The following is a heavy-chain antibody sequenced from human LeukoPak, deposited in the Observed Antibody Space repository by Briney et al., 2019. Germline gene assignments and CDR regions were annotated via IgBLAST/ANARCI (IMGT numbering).Heavy chain of an antibody. CDR3: AIPVLTGTRDYFDY. CDR1: GYTFTDYY. CDR2: INPNSGGT. V-gene: IGHV1-2*02. Sequence: GASVTVTFKSSGYTFTDYYMHWVRQAPGQGLEWMGWINPNSGGTNYAQKFQGRVTMTRDTSISTAYMELSRLRSDDTAVYYCAIPVLTGTRDYFDYWGQGTLVTVSS. J-gene: IGHJ4*02. D-gene: IGHD1-7*01.